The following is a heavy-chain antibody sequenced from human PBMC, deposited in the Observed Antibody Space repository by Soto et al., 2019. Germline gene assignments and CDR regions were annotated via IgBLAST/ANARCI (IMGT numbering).Heavy chain of an antibody. V-gene: IGHV2-26*01. CDR2: IFSNDEK. Sequence: QVTLKESGPVLVKPTETLTLTCTVSGFSLSNARMDVSWIRQPPGKALEWLAHIFSNDEKSYSTSLKSRLTISKDTSKSQVVLTMTNMDPVDTATYYCARTENYDFWSGYYTPFYYFDYWGQGTLVTVSS. CDR1: GFSLSNARMD. D-gene: IGHD3-3*01. CDR3: ARTENYDFWSGYYTPFYYFDY. J-gene: IGHJ4*02.